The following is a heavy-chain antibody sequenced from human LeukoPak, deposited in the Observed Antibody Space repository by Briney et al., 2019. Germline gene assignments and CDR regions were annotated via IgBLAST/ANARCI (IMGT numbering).Heavy chain of an antibody. V-gene: IGHV3-48*03. CDR1: GFTFSSYE. CDR3: ARVARYCSSTSCYSAGDCYYYGMDV. D-gene: IGHD2-2*01. CDR2: ISSSGSTI. J-gene: IGHJ6*04. Sequence: PGGSLRLSCAASGFTFSSYEMNWVRQAPGKGLEWVSYISSSGSTIYYADSVKGRFTISRDNAKNSLYLQMNSLRAEDTAVYYCARVARYCSSTSCYSAGDCYYYGMDVWGKGTTVTVSS.